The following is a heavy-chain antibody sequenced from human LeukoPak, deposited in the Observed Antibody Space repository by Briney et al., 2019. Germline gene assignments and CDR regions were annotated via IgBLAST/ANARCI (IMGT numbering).Heavy chain of an antibody. CDR2: ISAYNGNT. D-gene: IGHD3-22*01. Sequence: ASVKVSCKASGYTFTNYYIHWVRQAPGQGLEWMGWISAYNGNTNYAQKLQGRVTMTTDTSTSTAYMELRSLRSDDTAVYYCARPSGYYLLMGYWGQGTLVTVSS. CDR1: GYTFTNYY. CDR3: ARPSGYYLLMGY. J-gene: IGHJ4*02. V-gene: IGHV1-18*04.